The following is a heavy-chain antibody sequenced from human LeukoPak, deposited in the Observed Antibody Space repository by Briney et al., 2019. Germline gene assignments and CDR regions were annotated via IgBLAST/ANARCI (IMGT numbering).Heavy chain of an antibody. Sequence: GESLKVSCKGSGYSFTSYWIGWVRQMPGKGLEWMGIIYPGDSDTRYSPSFQGQVTISADKSISTAYLQWSSLRASDTAMYYCARHRGYGSGYYYYGMDVWGQGTTVTVSS. J-gene: IGHJ6*02. V-gene: IGHV5-51*01. CDR1: GYSFTSYW. D-gene: IGHD3-10*01. CDR3: ARHRGYGSGYYYYGMDV. CDR2: IYPGDSDT.